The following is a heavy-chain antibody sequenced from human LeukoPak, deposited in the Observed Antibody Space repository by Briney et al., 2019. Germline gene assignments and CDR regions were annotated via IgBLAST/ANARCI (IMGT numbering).Heavy chain of an antibody. J-gene: IGHJ3*02. Sequence: SETLSLTCNVSGGSISSYYWSWIRQSPGKGLEWIGYIYYSGSTKYNPPLESRVTISIDTSKNHFSLKLSSVTAADTAVYYCARDRSSGWTGVFDIWGRGTMVTGSS. CDR1: GGSISSYY. D-gene: IGHD6-19*01. V-gene: IGHV4-59*01. CDR3: ARDRSSGWTGVFDI. CDR2: IYYSGST.